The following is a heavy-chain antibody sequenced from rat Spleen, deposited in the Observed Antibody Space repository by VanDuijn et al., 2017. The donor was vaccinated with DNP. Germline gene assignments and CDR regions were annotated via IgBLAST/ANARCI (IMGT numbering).Heavy chain of an antibody. CDR3: TTANTIY. CDR1: GFTFSSYW. Sequence: EVQLVESGGGLVQPGRSLKLSCVASGFTFSSYWMYWIRQAPGKGLEWVASISTSGEYTHYRDSVKGRFTVSRNNAENALHLQMDRLRSEDTATYYCTTANTIYWGQGVMVTVSS. D-gene: IGHD4-1*01. V-gene: IGHV5-19*01. CDR2: ISTSGEYT. J-gene: IGHJ2*01.